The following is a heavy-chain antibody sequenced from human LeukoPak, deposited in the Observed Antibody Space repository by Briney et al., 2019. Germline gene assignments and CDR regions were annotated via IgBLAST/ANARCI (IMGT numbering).Heavy chain of an antibody. Sequence: GGSLRLSCAASGFTFSSYGMHWVRQAPGKGLEWVAVIWYDGSNKYYADSVKGRFTISRDNSKNTLYLQMNSLRAEDTAVYYCAKEQRYYYDSSGYFYWGQGTLVTVSS. V-gene: IGHV3-33*06. CDR2: IWYDGSNK. D-gene: IGHD3-22*01. CDR1: GFTFSSYG. CDR3: AKEQRYYYDSSGYFY. J-gene: IGHJ4*02.